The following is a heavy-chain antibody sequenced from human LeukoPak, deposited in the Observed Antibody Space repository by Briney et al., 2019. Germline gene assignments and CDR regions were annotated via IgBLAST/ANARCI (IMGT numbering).Heavy chain of an antibody. CDR1: GYSISSGYY. Sequence: SETLSLTCTVSGYSISSGYYWGWIRQPPGQGLEWIGSIYHSGSTYYNPSLKSRVTISVDTSKNQFSLKLSSVTAADTAVYYCARGRRRYGSGSYYKNHFDYWGQGTLVTVSS. CDR3: ARGRRRYGSGSYYKNHFDY. V-gene: IGHV4-38-2*02. CDR2: IYHSGST. D-gene: IGHD3-10*01. J-gene: IGHJ4*02.